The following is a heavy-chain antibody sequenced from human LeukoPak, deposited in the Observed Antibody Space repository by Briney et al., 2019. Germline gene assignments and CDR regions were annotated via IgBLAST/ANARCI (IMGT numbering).Heavy chain of an antibody. J-gene: IGHJ3*01. CDR3: ARLDVVIVPAHPSV. Sequence: SETLSLTCAVSGGPISSYYWSWIRQPPGKGLEWIGYVYYSGTTNYNPSLRSRVTISVDASSNWFSLKLSSVTAADTAVYYCARLDVVIVPAHPSVWGQGTMVTVSS. D-gene: IGHD2-2*03. CDR2: VYYSGTT. CDR1: GGPISSYY. V-gene: IGHV4-59*08.